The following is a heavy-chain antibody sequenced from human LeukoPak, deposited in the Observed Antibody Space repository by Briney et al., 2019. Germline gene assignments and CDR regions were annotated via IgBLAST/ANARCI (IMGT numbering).Heavy chain of an antibody. V-gene: IGHV3-48*03. Sequence: GGSLRLSCAASGFTFSSYEMNWVRQAPGKGLEWVSYISSSGSTIYYADSVKGRFTISRDISKNMVYLQMNRLRAEDTAVYYCARETYYYGSGNLYYYYYMDVWGKGTTVTISS. CDR2: ISSSGSTI. J-gene: IGHJ6*03. CDR1: GFTFSSYE. CDR3: ARETYYYGSGNLYYYYYMDV. D-gene: IGHD3-10*01.